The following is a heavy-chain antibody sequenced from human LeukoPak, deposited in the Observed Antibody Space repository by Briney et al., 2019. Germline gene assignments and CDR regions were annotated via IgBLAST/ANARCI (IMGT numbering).Heavy chain of an antibody. J-gene: IGHJ6*02. Sequence: GGSLRLSCAASGFTFSSYAMSWARQAPGKGLEWVSAISGSGGSTYYADSVKGRFTISRDNSKNTLYLQMNSLRAEDTAVYYCAKHVTPLLFGMDVWGQGTTVTVSS. V-gene: IGHV3-23*01. CDR2: ISGSGGST. CDR3: AKHVTPLLFGMDV. CDR1: GFTFSSYA. D-gene: IGHD1-14*01.